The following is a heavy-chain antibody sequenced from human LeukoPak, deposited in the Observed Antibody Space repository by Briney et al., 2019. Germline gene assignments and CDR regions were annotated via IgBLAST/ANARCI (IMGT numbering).Heavy chain of an antibody. Sequence: SETLSLTCTVSGGSLSSYYWSWIRQPPGKGLEWIGYIYYSGSTNYNPSLRSRVTISVDTSKNQFSLKLSSVTAADTAVYYCARGGSYSYLYFDYWGQGTLVTVSS. CDR1: GGSLSSYY. V-gene: IGHV4-59*01. CDR2: IYYSGST. J-gene: IGHJ4*02. D-gene: IGHD5-18*01. CDR3: ARGGSYSYLYFDY.